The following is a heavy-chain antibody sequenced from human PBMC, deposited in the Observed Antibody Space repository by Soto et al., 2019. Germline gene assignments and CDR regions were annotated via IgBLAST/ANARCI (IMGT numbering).Heavy chain of an antibody. V-gene: IGHV3-30*18. Sequence: QVQLVESGGGVVQPGRSLRLSCAASGFTFSSYGMHWVRQAPGKGLEWVAVISYDGSKEFYADSVKGRFTISRDNSKHTLYLQMNSLRAEDTAVYYCAKDLRLWSKDYYYYGMDVWGQGTTVTVSS. CDR1: GFTFSSYG. CDR3: AKDLRLWSKDYYYYGMDV. CDR2: ISYDGSKE. D-gene: IGHD5-18*01. J-gene: IGHJ6*02.